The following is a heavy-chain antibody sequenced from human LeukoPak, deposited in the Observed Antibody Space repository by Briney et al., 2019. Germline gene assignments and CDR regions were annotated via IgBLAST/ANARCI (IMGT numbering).Heavy chain of an antibody. CDR2: INHSGST. V-gene: IGHV4-34*01. CDR1: GGSFSGYY. J-gene: IGHJ6*03. Sequence: PSETLSLTCAVYGGSFSGYYWSWIRQPPGKGLEWIGEINHSGSTNYNPSLKSRVTISVDTSKNQFSLKLSSVTAADTAVYYCDATEMTGRGRYYYYMDVWGKGTTVTVSS. D-gene: IGHD3-10*01. CDR3: DATEMTGRGRYYYYMDV.